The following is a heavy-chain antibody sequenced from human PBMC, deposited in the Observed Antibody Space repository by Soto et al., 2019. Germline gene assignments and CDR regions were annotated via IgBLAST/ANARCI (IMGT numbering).Heavy chain of an antibody. CDR1: GGSISSGGYS. CDR2: IYQSGST. CDR3: AKNWNWGSLVH. Sequence: PSETLSLTCAVSGGSISSGGYSWSWIRQPPGEGLEWIGYIYQSGSTNYNPSLKSRVTISVDTPKNQFSLKLSSVTAADTAVYYCAKNWNWGSLVHWGQGTLVTVSS. D-gene: IGHD7-27*01. V-gene: IGHV4-30-2*01. J-gene: IGHJ4*02.